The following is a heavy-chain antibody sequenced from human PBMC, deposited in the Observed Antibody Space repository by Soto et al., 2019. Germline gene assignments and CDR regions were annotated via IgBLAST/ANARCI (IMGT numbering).Heavy chain of an antibody. CDR1: GYTFTSYG. Sequence: ASVKVSCKASGYTFTSYGISWVRQAPGQGLEWMGWISAYNGNTNYAQKLQGRVTMTTDTSTSTAYMELRSLRSDDTAVYYCARDSPGQQLVPSHIYSYYGMDVWGQGTTVTVSS. V-gene: IGHV1-18*04. J-gene: IGHJ6*02. CDR2: ISAYNGNT. CDR3: ARDSPGQQLVPSHIYSYYGMDV. D-gene: IGHD6-13*01.